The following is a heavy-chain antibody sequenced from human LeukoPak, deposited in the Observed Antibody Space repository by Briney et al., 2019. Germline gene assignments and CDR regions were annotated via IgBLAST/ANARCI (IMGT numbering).Heavy chain of an antibody. D-gene: IGHD2-15*01. V-gene: IGHV1-46*01. CDR2: INPSGSST. CDR3: AREGGGYCSGGSCYSSSGLDY. CDR1: GYTFTSYY. J-gene: IGHJ4*02. Sequence: ASVKVSCKASGYTFTSYYMHWVRQAPGQGLEWMGIINPSGSSTSYAQKFQGRVTMTRDMSTSTVYMELSSLRSEDTAVYYCAREGGGYCSGGSCYSSSGLDYWGQGTLVTVSS.